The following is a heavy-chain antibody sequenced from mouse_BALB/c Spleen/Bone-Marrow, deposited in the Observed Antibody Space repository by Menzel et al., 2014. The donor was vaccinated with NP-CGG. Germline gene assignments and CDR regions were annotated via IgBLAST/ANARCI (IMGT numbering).Heavy chain of an antibody. J-gene: IGHJ1*01. D-gene: IGHD4-1*01. CDR2: IWSGGST. CDR3: ARKELGLNWYFDV. V-gene: IGHV2-2*02. CDR1: GFSLTSYG. Sequence: VHLVESGPGLVQPSQSLSITCTVSGFSLTSYGVHWVRQSPGKGLEWLGVIWSGGSTDYNAAFISRLSISEDNSKSXVFFKMNSLQANDTAIYYCARKELGLNWYFDVWGAGTTVTVSS.